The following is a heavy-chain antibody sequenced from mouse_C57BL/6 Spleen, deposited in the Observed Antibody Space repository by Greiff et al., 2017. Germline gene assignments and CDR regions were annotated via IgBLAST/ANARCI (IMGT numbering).Heavy chain of an antibody. J-gene: IGHJ4*01. CDR2: INPNNGGT. Sequence: EVQLQQSGPELVKPGASVKISCKASGYTFTDYYMNWVKQSHGKSLEWIGDINPNNGGTSYNQKFKGKATLTVDKSSSTAYMELRSLTSEDSAVYYCASRLPPDYWGQGTSVTVSS. V-gene: IGHV1-26*01. CDR1: GYTFTDYY. CDR3: ASRLPPDY. D-gene: IGHD6-1*01.